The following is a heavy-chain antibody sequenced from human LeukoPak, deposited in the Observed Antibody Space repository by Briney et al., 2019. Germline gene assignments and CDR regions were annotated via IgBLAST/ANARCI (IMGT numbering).Heavy chain of an antibody. J-gene: IGHJ4*02. CDR3: AREGLEAAAGV. V-gene: IGHV4-34*01. Sequence: SETLSLTCAVYGGSFSGYYWSWIRQPPGKGLEWIGEINHSGSTNYNPSLKSRVTISVDTSKNQFSLKLSSVTAADTAVYYCAREGLEAAAGVWGQGTLVTVSS. CDR2: INHSGST. CDR1: GGSFSGYY. D-gene: IGHD6-13*01.